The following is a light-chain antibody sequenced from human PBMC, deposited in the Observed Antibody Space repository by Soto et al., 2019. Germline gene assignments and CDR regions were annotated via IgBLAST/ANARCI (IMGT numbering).Light chain of an antibody. Sequence: QPVLTQPASVSGSPGQSITISCTGTSSDVGGYNFVSWYQHHPGKAPKLMIYDVSNRPSGVSNRFSGSKSGNTASLTLSGLLPEDEAHYYCSSYTSTSPWVFGGGTKLTVL. CDR3: SSYTSTSPWV. CDR2: DVS. J-gene: IGLJ3*02. V-gene: IGLV2-14*03. CDR1: SSDVGGYNF.